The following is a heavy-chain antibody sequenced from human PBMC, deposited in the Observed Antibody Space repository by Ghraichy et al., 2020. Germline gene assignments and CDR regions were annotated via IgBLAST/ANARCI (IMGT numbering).Heavy chain of an antibody. D-gene: IGHD3-10*01. CDR3: ARAHSMIRHLDY. CDR2: ISTYTGNT. J-gene: IGHJ4*02. Sequence: ASVKVSCKASGYTFTNYGISWVRQAPGQGLEWMGWISTYTGNTDFAQKLQGRVTMTTDTSTSTAYMELRSLRSDDTAVYYCARAHSMIRHLDYWGQGTLVTVSS. V-gene: IGHV1-18*04. CDR1: GYTFTNYG.